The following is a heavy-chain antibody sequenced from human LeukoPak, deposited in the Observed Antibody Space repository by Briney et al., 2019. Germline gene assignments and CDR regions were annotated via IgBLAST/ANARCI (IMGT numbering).Heavy chain of an antibody. CDR1: GYTCTSYA. CDR2: INAGNGNT. J-gene: IGHJ5*02. V-gene: IGHV1-3*01. D-gene: IGHD3-9*01. Sequence: GASVKVSCKETGYTCTSYAMNWGCQAHGQRHEWMGWINAGNGNTKYSQKFQGRVTITRDTSASTAYMELSSLRSEDTAVYYCARVGGNYDILTGYRYNWFDPWGQGTLVTVSS. CDR3: ARVGGNYDILTGYRYNWFDP.